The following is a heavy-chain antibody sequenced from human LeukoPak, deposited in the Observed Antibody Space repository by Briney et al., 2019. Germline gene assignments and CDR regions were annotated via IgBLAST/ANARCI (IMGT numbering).Heavy chain of an antibody. D-gene: IGHD2-2*01. J-gene: IGHJ6*02. CDR3: ARVGDCSSTSCHYYYYGMDV. Sequence: SVKVSCKASGGTFSSYAISWVRQAPGQGLEWMGGIIPILGTANYAQKFQGRVTITADESTSTAYMELSSLRSEDTAVYYCARVGDCSSTSCHYYYYGMDVWGQGTTVTVSS. CDR2: IIPILGTA. CDR1: GGTFSSYA. V-gene: IGHV1-69*13.